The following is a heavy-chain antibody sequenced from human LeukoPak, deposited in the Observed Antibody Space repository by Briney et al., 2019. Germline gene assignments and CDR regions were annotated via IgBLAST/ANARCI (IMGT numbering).Heavy chain of an antibody. CDR1: GFTFSDYY. CDR3: ARWNGDYGYYYYGMDV. CDR2: ISSSGSTI. J-gene: IGHJ6*02. V-gene: IGHV3-11*01. Sequence: PGGSLRLSCAACGFTFSDYYMSWIRQAPGKGLEWVSYISSSGSTIYYADSVKGRFTISRDNAKNSLYLQMNSLRAEDTAVYYCARWNGDYGYYYYGMDVWGQGTTVTVSS. D-gene: IGHD4-17*01.